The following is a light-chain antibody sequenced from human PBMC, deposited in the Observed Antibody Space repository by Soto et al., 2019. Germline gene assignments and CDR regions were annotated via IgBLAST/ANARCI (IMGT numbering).Light chain of an antibody. J-gene: IGKJ5*01. V-gene: IGKV3-15*01. CDR3: QQCNDWPLFT. CDR2: CAS. Sequence: EIVMTQSPTTLSVSPGERVTLSCRASQSVSSCLAWYHHKPGQPPRLLIYCASTRATGVPARFSGSGSGTDFTLTISSLQPEDFAVYFCQQCNDWPLFTFGQGTRLEIK. CDR1: QSVSSC.